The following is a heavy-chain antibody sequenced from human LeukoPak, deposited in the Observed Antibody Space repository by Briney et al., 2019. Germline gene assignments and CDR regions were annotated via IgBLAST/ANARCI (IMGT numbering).Heavy chain of an antibody. CDR2: IKSKAKGGTT. CDR3: ATEGYNYGYHGMDV. V-gene: IGHV3-15*01. CDR1: GFTFSNAW. J-gene: IGHJ6*02. D-gene: IGHD5-18*01. Sequence: GGSLRLSCAASGFTFSNAWMSWVRQAPGKGLEWVGRIKSKAKGGTTDFAAPVKGRFTISRDDSENTLYLQMTSLKTEDTAVYYCATEGYNYGYHGMDVWGQGTTVTVSS.